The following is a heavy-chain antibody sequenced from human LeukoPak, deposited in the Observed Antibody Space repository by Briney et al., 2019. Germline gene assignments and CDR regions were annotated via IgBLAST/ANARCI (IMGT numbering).Heavy chain of an antibody. CDR2: IYGGGTT. J-gene: IGHJ4*02. CDR3: ARDPGPVLTGYYAPYYFDY. D-gene: IGHD3-9*01. V-gene: IGHV3-66*01. Sequence: GGSLRLSCAASGFAVETNYVSWVRQAPGKGLEWLSVIYGGGTTYYADSVKGRVVIARDNPKNTVYLQMSSLRVEDTAVYYCARDPGPVLTGYYAPYYFDYWGQGTLVTVSS. CDR1: GFAVETNY.